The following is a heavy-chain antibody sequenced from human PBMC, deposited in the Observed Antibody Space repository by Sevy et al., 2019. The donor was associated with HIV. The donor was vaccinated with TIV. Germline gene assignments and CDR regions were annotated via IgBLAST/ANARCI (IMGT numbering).Heavy chain of an antibody. CDR2: ISYDGSFT. V-gene: IGHV3-30*04. D-gene: IGHD6-13*01. J-gene: IGHJ4*02. Sequence: GGSLRLSCAASGFIFSDYTLHSVRQAPGTGLEWVAVISYDGSFTYYADSVEGRFTISRDNSKNTLFLQMNSLRHEDTAVYYCARSQSSSWHYFDYWGQGTLVTVSS. CDR1: GFIFSDYT. CDR3: ARSQSSSWHYFDY.